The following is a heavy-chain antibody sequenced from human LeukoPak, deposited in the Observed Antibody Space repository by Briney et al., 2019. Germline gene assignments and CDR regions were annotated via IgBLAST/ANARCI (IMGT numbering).Heavy chain of an antibody. CDR3: SRNGLVDFDY. J-gene: IGHJ4*02. Sequence: GGSLRLSCTTSGFAFDDFAMSWVRQPAGKGLEWVGFIRRRAYGGAAEYAAAVKGRFIISRDDSKGIAYLQMHSLKTEDTAVYYCSRNGLVDFDYWGQGSRVIVSP. CDR1: GFAFDDFA. CDR2: IRRRAYGGAA. V-gene: IGHV3-49*04.